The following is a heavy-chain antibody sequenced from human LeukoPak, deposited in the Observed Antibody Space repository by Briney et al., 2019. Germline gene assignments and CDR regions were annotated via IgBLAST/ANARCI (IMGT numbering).Heavy chain of an antibody. CDR2: IYTSVST. CDR3: AREEYYDFWSGYQNWFDP. CDR1: GGSISSGSYY. D-gene: IGHD3-3*01. J-gene: IGHJ5*02. Sequence: SQTLSLTCTVSGGSISSGSYYWSWIRQPAGKGLEWIGRIYTSVSTNYNPSLKSRVTISVDTSKNQFSLKLSSVTAADTAVYYCAREEYYDFWSGYQNWFDPWGQGTLVTVSS. V-gene: IGHV4-61*02.